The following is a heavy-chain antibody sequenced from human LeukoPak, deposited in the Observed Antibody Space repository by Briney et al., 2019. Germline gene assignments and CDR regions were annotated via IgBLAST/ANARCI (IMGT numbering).Heavy chain of an antibody. CDR1: GGTFSSYA. Sequence: SVKVSCKASGGTFSSYAISWVRQAPGQGLEWMGRIIPILGIANYAQKFQGRVTITADKSTSTAYMELSSLRPEDTAVYYCARGGGYNCYYFDYWGQGTLVTVSS. D-gene: IGHD5-24*01. J-gene: IGHJ4*02. CDR2: IIPILGIA. V-gene: IGHV1-69*04. CDR3: ARGGGYNCYYFDY.